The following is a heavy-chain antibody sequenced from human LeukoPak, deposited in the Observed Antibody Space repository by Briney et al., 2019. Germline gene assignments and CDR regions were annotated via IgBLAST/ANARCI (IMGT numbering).Heavy chain of an antibody. V-gene: IGHV4-59*01. J-gene: IGHJ1*01. Sequence: SETLSLTCTVSGGSISSYYWNWIRQPPGKGLEWIGCIYYSGSTNYNPSLKSRLTISVATSKNQFSLRMSSVTAADTAVYYCARGFSSPEYFQHWGQGTLVTVSS. CDR1: GGSISSYY. CDR3: ARGFSSPEYFQH. CDR2: IYYSGST. D-gene: IGHD3-3*01.